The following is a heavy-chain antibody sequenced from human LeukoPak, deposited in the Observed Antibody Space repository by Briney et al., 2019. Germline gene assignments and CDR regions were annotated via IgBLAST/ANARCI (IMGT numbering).Heavy chain of an antibody. D-gene: IGHD6-13*01. CDR1: GFTFSIYA. V-gene: IGHV3-74*01. CDR3: ARDGSSWSNWLDP. J-gene: IGHJ5*02. CDR2: INSDGSRT. Sequence: QPGGSLRLSCAASGFTFSIYAMSWVRQAPGKGLVWVSRINSDGSRTSYADSVKGRFTISRDNAKNTLYLQMNSLRVEDTAVYYCARDGSSWSNWLDPWGQGTLVTVSS.